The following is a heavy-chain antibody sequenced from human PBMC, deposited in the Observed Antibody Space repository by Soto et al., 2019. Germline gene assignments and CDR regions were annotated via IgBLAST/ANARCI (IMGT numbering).Heavy chain of an antibody. Sequence: SETLSLTCAVSSGSISSSNWWSWVRQPPGKGLEWIGEIYHSGSTNYNPSLKSRVTISVDKSKNQFSLKLSSVTAADTAVYYCARDRTAYYYYYMDVWGKGTTVTVSS. CDR2: IYHSGST. J-gene: IGHJ6*03. CDR3: ARDRTAYYYYYMDV. CDR1: SGSISSSNW. V-gene: IGHV4-4*02.